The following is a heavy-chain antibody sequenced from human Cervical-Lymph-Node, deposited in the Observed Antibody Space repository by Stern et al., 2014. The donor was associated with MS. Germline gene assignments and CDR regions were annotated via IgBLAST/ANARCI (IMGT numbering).Heavy chain of an antibody. D-gene: IGHD3-22*01. CDR3: AAEPMYYSDSVGAFDI. V-gene: IGHV1-58*01. J-gene: IGHJ3*02. CDR1: GFTFTSSA. CDR2: IVVGSSNT. Sequence: QLVQSGPEVKKPGTSVKVSCKASGFTFTSSAVQWVRQARGQRLEWIGWIVVGSSNTNYAQKFQERVTITRDMSTSTAYMELSSLRSEDTAVYYCAAEPMYYSDSVGAFDIWGQGTMVTVSS.